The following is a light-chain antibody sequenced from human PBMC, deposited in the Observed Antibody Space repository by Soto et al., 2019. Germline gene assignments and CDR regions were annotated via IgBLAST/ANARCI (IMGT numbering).Light chain of an antibody. Sequence: DIQMTQSPSTLSASVGDRVTITCRASQSISSWLAWYQQKPGKAPKLLIYKASRSESGVPSRFSGSGSGTEFTLTISSLQPDDFATYYCQQYNSYRTFGQGTKVDIK. CDR3: QQYNSYRT. V-gene: IGKV1-5*03. CDR1: QSISSW. J-gene: IGKJ1*01. CDR2: KAS.